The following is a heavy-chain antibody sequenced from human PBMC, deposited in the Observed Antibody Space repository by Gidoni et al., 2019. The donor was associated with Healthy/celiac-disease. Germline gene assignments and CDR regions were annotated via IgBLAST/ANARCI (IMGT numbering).Heavy chain of an antibody. CDR1: GFTFSSYG. CDR2: IWYDGSNK. J-gene: IGHJ6*02. V-gene: IGHV3-33*08. Sequence: QVQLVESGGGVVQPGRSLSLSCAASGFTFSSYGMHWVRQAPGKGLEWVAVIWYDGSNKYYADSVKGRFTISRDNSKNTLYLQMNSLRAEDTAVYYCARDSIGDTAMVYHYYYGMDVWGQGTTVTVSS. CDR3: ARDSIGDTAMVYHYYYGMDV. D-gene: IGHD5-18*01.